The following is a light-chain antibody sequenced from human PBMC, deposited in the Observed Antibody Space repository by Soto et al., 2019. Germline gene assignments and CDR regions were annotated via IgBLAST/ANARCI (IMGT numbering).Light chain of an antibody. Sequence: DIQMTQFPSTLSASVGDRVTITCRASQSISSWLAWYQQKPGKAPKLLIYDASSLESGVPSRFSGSGSGTEFTLTISSLQPDDFATYYCQQYNSYSQTFGQGTKV. CDR3: QQYNSYSQT. CDR2: DAS. CDR1: QSISSW. V-gene: IGKV1-5*01. J-gene: IGKJ1*01.